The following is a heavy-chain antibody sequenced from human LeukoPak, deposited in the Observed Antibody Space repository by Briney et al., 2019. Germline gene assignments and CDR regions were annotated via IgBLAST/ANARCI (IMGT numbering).Heavy chain of an antibody. J-gene: IGHJ3*01. D-gene: IGHD3-10*01. CDR1: GFTFSTYS. CDR2: IDTTTNYI. CDR3: ARGRSITLLRGVAMSDGFDF. V-gene: IGHV3-21*01. Sequence: PGGSLRLSCAASGFTFSTYSMNWVRQAPGKGLEWVSFIDTTTNYIYYAASVKGRFTISRDNAKNSLYLQMNGLRAEDTAVYYCARGRSITLLRGVAMSDGFDFWGQGAMVTVSS.